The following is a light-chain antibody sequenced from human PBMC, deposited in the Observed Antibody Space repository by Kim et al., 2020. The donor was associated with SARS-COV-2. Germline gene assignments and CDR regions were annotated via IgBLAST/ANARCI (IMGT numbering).Light chain of an antibody. CDR1: QGIGNY. CDR3: QKYNNAPQA. Sequence: ASVGDRVTITCRASQGIGNYLAWYQQKPGKVPKLLIYSASTLQSGVPSRFSGSGSGTDFILTISSLQPEDVATYYCQKYNNAPQAFGQGTKVDIK. J-gene: IGKJ1*01. V-gene: IGKV1-27*01. CDR2: SAS.